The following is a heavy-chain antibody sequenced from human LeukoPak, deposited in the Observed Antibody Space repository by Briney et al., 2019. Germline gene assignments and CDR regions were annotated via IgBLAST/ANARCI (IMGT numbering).Heavy chain of an antibody. J-gene: IGHJ4*02. Sequence: PGGSLRLSCAASGFTFSSYWMSWVRQAPGKGLEWVANVKLDGSQKNYVDSVRGRFTISTDNSRNTVFLQMNSLRADDTALYYCARSVPDYTRFDYWGQGALVTVSS. CDR2: VKLDGSQK. CDR3: ARSVPDYTRFDY. V-gene: IGHV3-7*03. CDR1: GFTFSSYW. D-gene: IGHD4-11*01.